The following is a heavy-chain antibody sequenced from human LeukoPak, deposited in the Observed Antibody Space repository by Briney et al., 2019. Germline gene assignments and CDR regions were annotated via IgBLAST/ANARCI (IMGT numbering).Heavy chain of an antibody. Sequence: GGSLRLSCAASGFTFSSYGMHWVRQAPGKGLVWVAVIWYDGSNKYYADSVKGRFTISRDNSKNTLYLQMNSLRAEDTAVYYCAKGAADYHGTASYFDYWGQGTLVTVSS. D-gene: IGHD3-10*01. J-gene: IGHJ4*02. CDR3: AKGAADYHGTASYFDY. CDR1: GFTFSSYG. V-gene: IGHV3-33*06. CDR2: IWYDGSNK.